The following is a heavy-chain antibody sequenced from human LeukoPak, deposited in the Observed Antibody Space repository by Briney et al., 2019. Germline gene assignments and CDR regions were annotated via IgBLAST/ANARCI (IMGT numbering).Heavy chain of an antibody. D-gene: IGHD1-14*01. CDR1: GYTFTSNY. CDR3: ARGSGPGTPYYFDY. Sequence: ASVKVSCKASGYTFTSNYIHWVRQAPGQGLEWMGMIYPRDGSTSYAQKFQGRVTITADESTSTAYMELSSLRSEDTAVYYCARGSGPGTPYYFDYWGQGTLVTVSS. CDR2: IYPRDGST. J-gene: IGHJ4*02. V-gene: IGHV1-46*01.